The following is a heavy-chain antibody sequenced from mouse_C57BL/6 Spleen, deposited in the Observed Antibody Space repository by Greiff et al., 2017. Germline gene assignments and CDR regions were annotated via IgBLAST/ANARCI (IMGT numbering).Heavy chain of an antibody. V-gene: IGHV1-61*01. CDR2: IYPSDSET. CDR1: GYTFTSYW. Sequence: QVQLQQSGAELVRPGSSVKLSCKASGYTFTSYWMDWVKQRPGQGLEWIGNIYPSDSETHYNQKFKDKATLTVDKSSSTAYMQLSSLTSEDSAVYYCARVYYGSSYYFDYWGQGTTLTVSS. J-gene: IGHJ2*01. D-gene: IGHD1-1*01. CDR3: ARVYYGSSYYFDY.